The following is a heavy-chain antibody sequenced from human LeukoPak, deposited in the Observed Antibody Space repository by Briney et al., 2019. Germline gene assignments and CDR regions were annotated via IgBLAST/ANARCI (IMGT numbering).Heavy chain of an antibody. CDR2: ISSSSTI. CDR1: GFTFSSYS. D-gene: IGHD3-22*01. J-gene: IGHJ4*02. CDR3: ARDYYDSSGYYYGGY. V-gene: IGHV3-48*02. Sequence: GGSLRLSCAASGFTFSSYSMKWVRQAPGKGLEWVSSISSSSTIYYADSVKGRFTISRDNAKNSLYLQMNSLRDEDTAVYYCARDYYDSSGYYYGGYWGQGTLVTVSS.